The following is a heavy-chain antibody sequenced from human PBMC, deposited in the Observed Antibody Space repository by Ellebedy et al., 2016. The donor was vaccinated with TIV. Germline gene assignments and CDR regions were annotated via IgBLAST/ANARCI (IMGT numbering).Heavy chain of an antibody. V-gene: IGHV4-39*01. CDR2: IYYSGST. J-gene: IGHJ6*02. CDR1: GGSVSSGSYY. Sequence: SETLSLXXTVSGGSVSSGSYYWSWIRQPPGKGLEWIGSIYYSGSTYYNPSLKSRVTISVDTSKNQFSLKLSSVTAADTAVYYCASGDYYYGMDVWGQGTTVTVSS. CDR3: ASGDYYYGMDV.